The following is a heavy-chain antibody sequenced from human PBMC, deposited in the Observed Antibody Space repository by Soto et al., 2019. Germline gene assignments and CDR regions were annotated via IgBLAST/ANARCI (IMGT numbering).Heavy chain of an antibody. V-gene: IGHV3-7*04. Sequence: GGSLRLSCAASGFTFSNYWMSWVRQAPGKGLEWVANIKQDGSEKWCADSVKGRFTISRDNAKNSLYLQMNSLRADDTAVYYCARGDYYDSSGPFSDAFDIWGQGTMVTVSS. J-gene: IGHJ3*02. D-gene: IGHD3-22*01. CDR3: ARGDYYDSSGPFSDAFDI. CDR2: IKQDGSEK. CDR1: GFTFSNYW.